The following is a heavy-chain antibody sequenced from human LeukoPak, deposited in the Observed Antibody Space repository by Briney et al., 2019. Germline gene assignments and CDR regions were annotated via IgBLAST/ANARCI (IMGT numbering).Heavy chain of an antibody. CDR1: GYTFTSYG. Sequence: GASVKVSCKASGYTFTSYGISWVRQAPGQGLEWMGWISAYNGDTNYAQKFQGRVTMTRDTSTSTVYMELSSLRSEDTAVYYCARVRDYGGKERGIDYWGQGTLVTVSS. D-gene: IGHD4-23*01. CDR3: ARVRDYGGKERGIDY. CDR2: ISAYNGDT. J-gene: IGHJ4*02. V-gene: IGHV1-18*01.